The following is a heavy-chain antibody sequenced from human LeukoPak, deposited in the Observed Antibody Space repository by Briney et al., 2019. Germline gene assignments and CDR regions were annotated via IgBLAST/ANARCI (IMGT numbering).Heavy chain of an antibody. CDR2: FDPEDGET. J-gene: IGHJ6*03. CDR1: GYILTELS. CDR3: ATGSAGNLYYYYYMDV. D-gene: IGHD1-14*01. V-gene: IGHV1-24*01. Sequence: ASVKVFCKVSGYILTELSMHWVRQAPGKGLEWMGGFDPEDGETVYAQKFQGRVTMTEDTSTDTAYMELSSLRSEDTAVYYCATGSAGNLYYYYYMDVWGKGTTVTVSS.